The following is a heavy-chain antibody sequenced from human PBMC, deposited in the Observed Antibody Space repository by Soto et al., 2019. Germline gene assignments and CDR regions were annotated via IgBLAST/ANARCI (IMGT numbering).Heavy chain of an antibody. J-gene: IGHJ6*03. CDR2: INAGNGNT. V-gene: IGHV1-3*01. D-gene: IGHD2-15*01. CDR3: AREGADIVVVVAAGYYMDV. Sequence: ASVKVSCKASGYTFTSYGISWVRQAPGQGLEWMGWINAGNGNTKYSQKFQGRVTITRDTSASTAYTELSSLRSEDTAVYYCAREGADIVVVVAAGYYMDVWGKGTTVTVSS. CDR1: GYTFTSYG.